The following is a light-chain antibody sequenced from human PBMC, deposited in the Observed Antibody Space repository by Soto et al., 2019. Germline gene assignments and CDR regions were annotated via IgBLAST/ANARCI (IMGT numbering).Light chain of an antibody. CDR2: DAS. J-gene: IGKJ1*01. CDR1: QSISSW. V-gene: IGKV1-5*01. Sequence: DIRMTQSPSSLSASVGDRLTITCRASQSISSWLAWYQQKPGKAPKLLIYDASSLESGVPSRFSGSGSGTEFTLTISSLQPDDFATYYCQQYNSYWTFGQGTKVDIK. CDR3: QQYNSYWT.